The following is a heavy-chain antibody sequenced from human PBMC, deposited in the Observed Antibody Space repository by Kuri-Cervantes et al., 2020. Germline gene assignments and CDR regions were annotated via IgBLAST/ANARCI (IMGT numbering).Heavy chain of an antibody. CDR2: IYYSGST. V-gene: IGHV4-39*01. Sequence: SETLSLTCTVSGGSISSSSYYWGWIRQPPGKGLEWIGSIYYSGSTYYNPSLKSRVTISVDTSKNQFSLKLSSVTAADTAVYYCARSFGWPGALDYWGQGTLVTVSS. D-gene: IGHD6-19*01. CDR3: ARSFGWPGALDY. J-gene: IGHJ4*02. CDR1: GGSISSSSYY.